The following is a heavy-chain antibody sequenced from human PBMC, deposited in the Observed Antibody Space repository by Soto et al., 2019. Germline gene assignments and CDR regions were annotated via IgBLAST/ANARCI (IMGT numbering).Heavy chain of an antibody. J-gene: IGHJ4*02. CDR2: IYYSGST. CDR3: ARSDHYYYDSSGYWDY. Sequence: SETLSLTCTVSGGSISNYYWSWIRQPPGKGLEWIGYIYYSGSTNYNPSLKSRVTISVDTSKNQFSLKLSSVTAADTAVYYCARSDHYYYDSSGYWDYWGQGTLVTVSS. D-gene: IGHD3-22*01. V-gene: IGHV4-59*08. CDR1: GGSISNYY.